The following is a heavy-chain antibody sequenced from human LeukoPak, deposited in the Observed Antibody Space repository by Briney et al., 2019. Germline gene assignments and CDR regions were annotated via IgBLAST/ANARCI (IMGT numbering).Heavy chain of an antibody. V-gene: IGHV4-39*01. CDR1: GGSISSSSYY. Sequence: EPSETLSLTCTVSGGSISSSSYYWGWIRQPPGKGLEWIGSIYYSGSTYYNPSLKSRVTISVDTSKNQFSLKLSSVTAADTAVYYCASANNWNDGSGYYYYGMDVWGQGTTVTVSS. CDR2: IYYSGST. D-gene: IGHD1-1*01. J-gene: IGHJ6*02. CDR3: ASANNWNDGSGYYYYGMDV.